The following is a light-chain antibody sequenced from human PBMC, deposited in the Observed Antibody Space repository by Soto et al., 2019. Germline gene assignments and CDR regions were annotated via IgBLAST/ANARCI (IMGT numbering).Light chain of an antibody. J-gene: IGKJ1*01. CDR3: QKYNSAPRT. V-gene: IGKV1-27*01. CDR2: AAS. CDR1: QGISNY. Sequence: DIQMTQSPSSLSASVGDRVTITCRASQGISNYLAWYQQNPGKVPKLLIYAASTLQSGVPSRFSGSGSGKDFTLTISSLQPEDVATYYCQKYNSAPRTFGQGTKVEIK.